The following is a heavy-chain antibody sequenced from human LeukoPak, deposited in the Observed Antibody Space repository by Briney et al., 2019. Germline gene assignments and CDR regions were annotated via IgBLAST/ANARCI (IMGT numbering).Heavy chain of an antibody. CDR2: INHSGST. CDR3: ARMVAAKLGY. D-gene: IGHD6-25*01. CDR1: GGSFSGYY. V-gene: IGHV4-34*01. J-gene: IGHJ4*02. Sequence: SETLPLTCAVYGGSFSGYYWSWIRQPPGEGLEWIGEINHSGSTNYNPSLKSRVTISVDTSKNQFSLKLSSVTAADTAVYYCARMVAAKLGYWGQGTLVTVSS.